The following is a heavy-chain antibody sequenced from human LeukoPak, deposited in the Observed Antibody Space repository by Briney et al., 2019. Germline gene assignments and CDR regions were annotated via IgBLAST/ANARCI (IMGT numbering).Heavy chain of an antibody. CDR2: ISTDGTTT. CDR3: ARSLGYSSGG. V-gene: IGHV3-74*01. J-gene: IGHJ4*02. D-gene: IGHD2-15*01. Sequence: GGSLRLSCAASGFPFRSHWMHWVRQVPGKGLVWVSHISTDGTTTNYADSVKGRFTTSRDNAKDTLYLQLNSLRAEDTAIYYCARSLGYSSGGWGQGTLVTVSS. CDR1: GFPFRSHW.